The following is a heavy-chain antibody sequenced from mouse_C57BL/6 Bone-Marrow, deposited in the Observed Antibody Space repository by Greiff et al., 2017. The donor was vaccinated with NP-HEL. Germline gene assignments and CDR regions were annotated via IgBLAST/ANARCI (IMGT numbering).Heavy chain of an antibody. Sequence: QVQLQQSGAELVKPGASVTISCKASGYTFPDFYITWVKQRPGQGLGGIGKIGPGSGSTYYNEKFKGKATLTADKASSTAYMQLSSLTSEDAEVYFCARDSSGDRFAYWGKGTLVTVAA. CDR2: IGPGSGST. J-gene: IGHJ3*01. D-gene: IGHD3-2*02. CDR1: GYTFPDFY. CDR3: ARDSSGDRFAY. V-gene: IGHV1-77*01.